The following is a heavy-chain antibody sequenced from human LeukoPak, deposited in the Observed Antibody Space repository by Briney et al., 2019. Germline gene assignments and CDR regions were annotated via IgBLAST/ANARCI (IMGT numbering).Heavy chain of an antibody. J-gene: IGHJ4*02. V-gene: IGHV4-39*07. Sequence: PSETLSLTCTVSGGSISSSSYYWRWIRQPPGKGLEWIGSIYYSGSTYYNPSLKSRVTISVDTSKNQFSLKLSSVTAADTAVYYCARGPTYYYDSSGYYDYWGQGTLVTVSS. CDR1: GGSISSSSYY. CDR3: ARGPTYYYDSSGYYDY. CDR2: IYYSGST. D-gene: IGHD3-22*01.